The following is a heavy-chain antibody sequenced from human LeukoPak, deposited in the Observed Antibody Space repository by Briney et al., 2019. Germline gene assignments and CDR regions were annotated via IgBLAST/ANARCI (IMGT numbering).Heavy chain of an antibody. CDR1: GFTFTSSA. CDR3: AAVSRYDWFDP. V-gene: IGHV1-58*01. CDR2: IVVGSGNT. D-gene: IGHD3-9*01. Sequence: GTSVKVSCKASGFTFTSSAVQWVRQARGQRLEWIGWIVVGSGNTNYAQKFQERVTITRDMSTSTAYMELSSLRSEGTAVYYCAAVSRYDWFDPWGQGTLVTVSS. J-gene: IGHJ5*02.